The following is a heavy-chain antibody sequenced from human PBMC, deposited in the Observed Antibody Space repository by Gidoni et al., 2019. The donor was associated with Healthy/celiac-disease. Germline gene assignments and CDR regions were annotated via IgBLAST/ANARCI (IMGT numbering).Heavy chain of an antibody. J-gene: IGHJ6*02. CDR2: IIPIFGTA. V-gene: IGHV1-69*01. D-gene: IGHD1-26*01. CDR3: ARMWGAYYYYGMDV. CDR1: VVPFSSYA. Sequence: QLQLVQSGAEVKTPGSSVTVSCKASVVPFSSYAISWVRQAPGQGLEWMGGIIPIFGTANYAQKFQGRVTITADESTSTAYMELSSLRSEDTAVYYCARMWGAYYYYGMDVWGQGTTVTVSS.